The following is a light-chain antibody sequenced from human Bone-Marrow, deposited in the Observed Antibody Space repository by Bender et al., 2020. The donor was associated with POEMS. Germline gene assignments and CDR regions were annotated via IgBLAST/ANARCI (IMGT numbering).Light chain of an antibody. CDR3: SSNAGNNNLV. J-gene: IGLJ3*02. Sequence: QSVLTQPPSVSRAPGQRVTITCTGDGSNIGAGYDVHWYQHLPGTAPKLMIFEVTKRPSGVPDRFSGSKSGNTASLTVSGLQAEDEADYYCSSNAGNNNLVFGGGTKLTVL. V-gene: IGLV1-40*01. CDR1: GSNIGAGYD. CDR2: EVT.